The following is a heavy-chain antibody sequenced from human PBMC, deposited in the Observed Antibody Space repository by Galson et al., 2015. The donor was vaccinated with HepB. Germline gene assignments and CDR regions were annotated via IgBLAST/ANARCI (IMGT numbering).Heavy chain of an antibody. Sequence: SLRLSCAASGFNFSTYSINWVRQAPGKGLEWVSYISSDSSTIYYADSVKGRFTISRDNAQNSLYLQMNSLRAEDTAVYYCARPENYYDSSGQIDYWGQGTLVTVSS. D-gene: IGHD3-22*01. CDR3: ARPENYYDSSGQIDY. V-gene: IGHV3-48*01. CDR1: GFNFSTYS. CDR2: ISSDSSTI. J-gene: IGHJ4*02.